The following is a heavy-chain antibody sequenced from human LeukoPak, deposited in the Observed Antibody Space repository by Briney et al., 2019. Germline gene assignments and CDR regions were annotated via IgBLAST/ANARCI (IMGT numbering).Heavy chain of an antibody. V-gene: IGHV1-2*06. CDR3: ARDYYYGMDV. CDR1: GYTFTSYA. J-gene: IGHJ6*02. Sequence: GASVKVSCKASGYTFTSYAMHWVRQAPGQGLEWMGRINPNSGGTNYAQKFQGRVTMTRDTSISTAYMELSRLRSDDTAVYYCARDYYYGMDVWGQGTTVTVSS. CDR2: INPNSGGT.